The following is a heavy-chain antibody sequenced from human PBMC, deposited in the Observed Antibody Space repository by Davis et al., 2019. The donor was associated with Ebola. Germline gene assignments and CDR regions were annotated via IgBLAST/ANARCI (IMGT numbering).Heavy chain of an antibody. D-gene: IGHD3-16*01. V-gene: IGHV4-34*01. CDR1: GGSFSGNY. CDR2: VDDGGRV. CDR3: TSYDS. J-gene: IGHJ4*02. Sequence: SETLSLTCAVSGGSFSGNYWAWIRQSPGKGLACIGEVDDGGRVHYNPSLKSRVSISLDTSKNQFSLKVTSMTAADTAVYYCTSYDSWGQGAHVTVSS.